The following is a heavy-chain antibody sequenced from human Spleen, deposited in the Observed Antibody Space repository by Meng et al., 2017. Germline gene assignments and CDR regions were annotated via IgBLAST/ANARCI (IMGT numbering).Heavy chain of an antibody. V-gene: IGHV4-34*01. CDR2: INHSGST. CDR1: GGSFSDYY. J-gene: IGHJ4*02. Sequence: QGQLRPGGAGLLKPSETLSLTCVVSGGSFSDYYWSWIRQPPGKGLEWIGEINHSGSTNYNPSLESRATISVDTSQNNLSLKLSSVTAADSAVYYCARGPTTMAHDFDYWGQGTLVTVSS. D-gene: IGHD4-11*01. CDR3: ARGPTTMAHDFDY.